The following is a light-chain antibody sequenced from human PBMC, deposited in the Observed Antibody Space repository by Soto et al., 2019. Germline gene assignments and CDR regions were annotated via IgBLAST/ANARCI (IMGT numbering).Light chain of an antibody. J-gene: IGKJ1*01. CDR2: CXA. CDR3: LQYEDWHRT. V-gene: IGKV3-15*01. CDR1: QRVSKN. Sequence: VITPFLAFLSVSPGDRATLCXRAGQRVSKNLAWYQQNPGQTPRLXXVCXANMATGGPARLSGSGSGTDFPLTISSLQSYDFAVYYCLQYEDWHRTFGQGTKVDIK.